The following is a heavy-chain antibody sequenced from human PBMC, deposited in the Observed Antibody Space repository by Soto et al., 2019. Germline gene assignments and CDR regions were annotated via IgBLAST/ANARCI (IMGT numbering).Heavy chain of an antibody. CDR3: AKVSNSSGWYSGAFDI. CDR2: ISGSGGST. CDR1: GFTFSSYA. J-gene: IGHJ3*02. Sequence: EVQLLESGGGLVQPGGSLRLSCAASGFTFSSYAMSWVRQAPGKGLEWVSAISGSGGSTYYADSVKGRFTISRDNSKNTLYLQMNILRAEDTAVYYCAKVSNSSGWYSGAFDIWGQGTMVTVSS. V-gene: IGHV3-23*01. D-gene: IGHD6-19*01.